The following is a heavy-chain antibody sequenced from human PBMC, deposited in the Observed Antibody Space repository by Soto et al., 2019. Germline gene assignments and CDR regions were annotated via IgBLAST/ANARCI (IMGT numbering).Heavy chain of an antibody. CDR2: IIPIFGTA. Sequence: ASVKVSCKGSGGTFSSYAISWVRQAPGQGLEWMGGIIPIFGTANYAQKFQGRVTITADESTSTAYMELSSLRSEDTAVYYCARSTYYDFWSGYYKYYGTDVWGQGTTVTVSS. CDR3: ARSTYYDFWSGYYKYYGTDV. D-gene: IGHD3-3*01. J-gene: IGHJ6*02. V-gene: IGHV1-69*13. CDR1: GGTFSSYA.